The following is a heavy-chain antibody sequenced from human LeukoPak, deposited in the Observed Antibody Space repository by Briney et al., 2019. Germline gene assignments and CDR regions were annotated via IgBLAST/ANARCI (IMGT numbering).Heavy chain of an antibody. Sequence: PSETLSLTCTVSGGSISSSSYYWAWIRQPPGKGLEWIVNIDYTGTTYYNPSLKSRVTISVDTSKNQFSLKLSSVTGADTAVYYCARPPGIAAAWFDPWGQGTLVTVSS. CDR2: IDYTGTT. CDR3: ARPPGIAAAWFDP. CDR1: GGSISSSSYY. J-gene: IGHJ5*02. D-gene: IGHD6-13*01. V-gene: IGHV4-39*01.